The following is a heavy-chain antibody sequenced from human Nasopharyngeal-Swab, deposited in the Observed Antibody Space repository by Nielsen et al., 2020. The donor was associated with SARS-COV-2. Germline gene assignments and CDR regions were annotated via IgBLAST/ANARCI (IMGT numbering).Heavy chain of an antibody. D-gene: IGHD6-13*01. CDR3: ARSIAAWGKDY. CDR1: GFTFSSYW. J-gene: IGHJ4*02. V-gene: IGHV3-7*01. CDR2: IKQDGSEK. Sequence: GESLKISCAASGFTFSSYWMSWVRQAPGKGLEWVANIKQDGSEKYYVDSVKGRFTISRDNAKNSLYLQMNSLRAEDTAVYYCARSIAAWGKDYWGQGTLVTVSS.